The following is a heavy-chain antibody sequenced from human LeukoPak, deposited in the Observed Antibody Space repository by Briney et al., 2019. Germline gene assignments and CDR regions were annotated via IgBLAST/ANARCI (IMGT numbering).Heavy chain of an antibody. CDR3: ARSPDPLAAFDI. V-gene: IGHV4-30-4*01. CDR2: IYYSGST. J-gene: IGHJ3*02. Sequence: PSETLSLTCTVSGGSISSGDYYWSWIRQPPGKGLEWIGYIYYSGSTYYNPSLKSRVTISVDTSKNQFSLKLSSVTAADTAAYYCARSPDPLAAFDIWGQGTMVTVSS. CDR1: GGSISSGDYY.